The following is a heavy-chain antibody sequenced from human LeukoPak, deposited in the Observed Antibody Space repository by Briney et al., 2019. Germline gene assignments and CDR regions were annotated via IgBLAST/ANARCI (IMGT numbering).Heavy chain of an antibody. CDR2: IYYSGST. Sequence: SETLSLTCAVYGGSFSSYYWGWIRQPPGKGLEWIGSIYYSGSTYYNPSLKSRVTISVDTSKNQFSLKLSSVTAADTAVYYCARVTPTGANDYWGQGTLVTVSS. CDR3: ARVTPTGANDY. V-gene: IGHV4-39*01. J-gene: IGHJ4*02. CDR1: GGSFSSYY. D-gene: IGHD1-1*01.